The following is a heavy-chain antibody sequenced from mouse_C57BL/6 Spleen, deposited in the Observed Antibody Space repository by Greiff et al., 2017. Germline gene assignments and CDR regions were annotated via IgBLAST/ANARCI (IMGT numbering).Heavy chain of an antibody. V-gene: IGHV1-80*01. CDR1: GFAFSSYW. CDR2: IYPGDGDT. J-gene: IGHJ4*01. D-gene: IGHD2-1*01. Sequence: QVQLQQSGAELVKPGASVKISCTASGFAFSSYWMNWVKQRPGKGLEWIGQIYPGDGDTNYNGKFKGKATLTADKSSSTAYMQLSSLTSEDSAVYFCARRDGNYVMGCWGQRPSVTVSS. CDR3: ARRDGNYVMGC.